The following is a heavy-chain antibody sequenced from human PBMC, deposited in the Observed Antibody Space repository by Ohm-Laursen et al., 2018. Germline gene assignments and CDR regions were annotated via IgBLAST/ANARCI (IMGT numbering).Heavy chain of an antibody. V-gene: IGHV3-21*01. J-gene: IGHJ6*02. CDR1: GFIFSSYS. D-gene: IGHD3-10*01. Sequence: SLRLSCAASGFIFSSYSMSWVRQAPGKGLEWVSSISSSGSIYYADSMKGRFTISRDNAKNSLHLQMNSLRAEDTAVYYCAREGPRAISYYGSGSSDYYYYGLDVWGQGTTVTASS. CDR3: AREGPRAISYYGSGSSDYYYYGLDV. CDR2: ISSSGSI.